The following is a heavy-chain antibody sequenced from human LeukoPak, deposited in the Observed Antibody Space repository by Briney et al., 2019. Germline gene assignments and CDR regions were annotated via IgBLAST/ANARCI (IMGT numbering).Heavy chain of an antibody. J-gene: IGHJ4*02. CDR3: ARWNTVTTLFDY. CDR1: GGTFSSYA. D-gene: IGHD4-17*01. V-gene: IGHV1-69*05. Sequence: SVKVSCKASGGTFSSYAISWVRQAPGQGLEWMGRIIPIFGTANYAQKFQGRVTITTDESTSTAYMELSSLRSEDTAVYYCARWNTVTTLFDYWGQGTLVTVSS. CDR2: IIPIFGTA.